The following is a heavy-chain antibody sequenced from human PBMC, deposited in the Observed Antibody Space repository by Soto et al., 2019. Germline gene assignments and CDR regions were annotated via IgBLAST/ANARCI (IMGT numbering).Heavy chain of an antibody. CDR2: VHNSGGT. Sequence: SETLSLTCAVSGDSISSGYYWAWIRQPPGKGLEWIGSVHNSGGTYYNSSLNGRVTISIDTSNNHFSLNLISVTAADTAVYFCLSIQVGAPRHNGYASWSQGTLVTVSS. J-gene: IGHJ5*02. CDR3: LSIQVGAPRHNGYAS. D-gene: IGHD2-2*01. V-gene: IGHV4-38-2*01. CDR1: GDSISSGYY.